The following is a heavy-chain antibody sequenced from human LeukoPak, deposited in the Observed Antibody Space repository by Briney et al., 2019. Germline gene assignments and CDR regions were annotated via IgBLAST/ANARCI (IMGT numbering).Heavy chain of an antibody. D-gene: IGHD6-13*01. J-gene: IGHJ3*02. CDR2: ISSSGSTI. V-gene: IGHV3-48*03. Sequence: GSLRLSCAASGFTFSSYEMNWVRQAPGKGLEWVSYISSSGSTIYYADSVKGRFTISRDNSKNTLNLQMNSLRADDTAVYYCAKDSGFAYSSSWYRVDAFDIWGQGTMVTVSS. CDR3: AKDSGFAYSSSWYRVDAFDI. CDR1: GFTFSSYE.